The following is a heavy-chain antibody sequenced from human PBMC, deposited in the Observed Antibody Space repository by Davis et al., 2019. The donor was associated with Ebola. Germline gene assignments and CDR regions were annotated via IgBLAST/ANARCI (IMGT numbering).Heavy chain of an antibody. V-gene: IGHV4-59*01. CDR3: ARGDNGDSILWWPLFDY. D-gene: IGHD2-21*01. CDR1: GGSISSYY. Sequence: SETLSLTCTVSGGSISSYYWSWIRQPPGKGLEWIGYIYYSGSTNYNPSLKSRVTISVDTSKNQFSLKLSSVTAADTAVYYCARGDNGDSILWWPLFDYWGQGTLVTVSS. J-gene: IGHJ4*02. CDR2: IYYSGST.